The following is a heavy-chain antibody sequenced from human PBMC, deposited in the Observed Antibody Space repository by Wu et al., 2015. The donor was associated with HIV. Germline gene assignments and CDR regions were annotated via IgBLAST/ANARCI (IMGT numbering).Heavy chain of an antibody. D-gene: IGHD6-13*01. CDR1: NYPFTNYN. CDR2: INPDNGDT. CDR3: AKSQYSSSWYSAFDL. J-gene: IGHJ3*01. V-gene: IGHV1-18*01. Sequence: QVQLVQSGGEVKKPGASVKVSCKASNYPFTNYNISWVRQAPGQGLEWMGWINPDNGDTLYAQKLQGRLTMTTDTSTRTAYMELRSLRSDDTAEYFCAKSQYSSSWYSAFDLWGQGTMVTVSS.